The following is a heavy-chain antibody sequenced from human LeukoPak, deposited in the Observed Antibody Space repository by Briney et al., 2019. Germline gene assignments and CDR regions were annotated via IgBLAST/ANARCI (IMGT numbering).Heavy chain of an antibody. D-gene: IGHD2-2*01. CDR3: ARVEDCSSTSCPFDY. J-gene: IGHJ4*02. CDR1: GGTFSSYA. Sequence: GASVKVSCKASGGTFSSYAISWVRQAPGQGLEWMGRIIPILGIANYAQKFQGRVTITADESTSTAYMELSSLRSEDTAVYYCARVEDCSSTSCPFDYWGQGTLVTVSS. CDR2: IIPILGIA. V-gene: IGHV1-69*04.